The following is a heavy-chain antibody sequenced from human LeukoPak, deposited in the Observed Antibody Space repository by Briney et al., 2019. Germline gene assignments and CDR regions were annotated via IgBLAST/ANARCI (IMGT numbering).Heavy chain of an antibody. Sequence: GESLKISCKGSGYSFTNYWIGWVRPMPGKGLEWMGVIYPGDSDSRYSPSFQGQVTISVDKSISSAYLQWSSLKASDTAMYYCARRDVNAMDVWGQGTTVSVSS. J-gene: IGHJ6*02. D-gene: IGHD2/OR15-2a*01. CDR1: GYSFTNYW. CDR2: IYPGDSDS. CDR3: ARRDVNAMDV. V-gene: IGHV5-51*01.